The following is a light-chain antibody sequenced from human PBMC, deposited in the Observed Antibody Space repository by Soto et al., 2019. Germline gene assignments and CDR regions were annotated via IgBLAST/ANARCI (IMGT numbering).Light chain of an antibody. CDR3: CSHTHTVPSL. CDR1: SREVGGYNY. CDR2: EVN. J-gene: IGLJ2*01. V-gene: IGLV2-14*01. Sequence: QSALTQPASVSGSVGQSVTISCTGSSREVGGYNYFSWFQQHPGKAPRLIISEVNNRPSGVSNRFSGSKSGNTASLTISGLQPEDEADYYCCSHTHTVPSLFGGGTNLTVL.